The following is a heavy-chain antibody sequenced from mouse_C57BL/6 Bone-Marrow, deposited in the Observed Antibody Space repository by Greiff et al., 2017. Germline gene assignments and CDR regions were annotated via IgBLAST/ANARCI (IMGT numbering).Heavy chain of an antibody. CDR2: IYPRSGNT. J-gene: IGHJ2*01. V-gene: IGHV1-81*01. Sequence: QVQLQQSGAELARPVASVKLSCKASGYTFTSYGISWVKQRTGQGLEWIGEIYPRSGNTYYNEKFKGKATLTADKSSSTAYMELRSLTSEDSAVYFCARVAGGSVFDYWGQGTTLTVSS. D-gene: IGHD1-1*01. CDR1: GYTFTSYG. CDR3: ARVAGGSVFDY.